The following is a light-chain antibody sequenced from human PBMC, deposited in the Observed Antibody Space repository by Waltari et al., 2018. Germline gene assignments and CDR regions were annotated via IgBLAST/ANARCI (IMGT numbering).Light chain of an antibody. CDR3: YSYTTSSTYV. J-gene: IGLJ1*01. CDR1: SSDVGGYNF. Sequence: QSALTQPASASGSPGQSITLSCTGTSSDVGGYNFVSWYQQHPGKAPKLMIYDVINRPSGVSSRFSGSKSGNTASLTISGLQAEDEAYYYCYSYTTSSTYVFGTGTQVTVL. V-gene: IGLV2-14*03. CDR2: DVI.